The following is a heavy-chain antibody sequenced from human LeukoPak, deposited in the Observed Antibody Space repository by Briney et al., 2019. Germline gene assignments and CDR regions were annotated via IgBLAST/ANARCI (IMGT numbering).Heavy chain of an antibody. CDR3: TRLLDNDISGDPDTFDV. J-gene: IGHJ3*01. CDR2: LSYTGRT. V-gene: IGHV4-59*11. Sequence: SETLSLTCTVSGGSLSGHYWSWIRQPPGKRLEWIGYLSYTGRTNYNPSLQSRVTISIDTSKSQFSLKLTSVTSADTAVYSCTRLLDNDISGDPDTFDVWGQGTTVIVSS. CDR1: GGSLSGHY. D-gene: IGHD3-22*01.